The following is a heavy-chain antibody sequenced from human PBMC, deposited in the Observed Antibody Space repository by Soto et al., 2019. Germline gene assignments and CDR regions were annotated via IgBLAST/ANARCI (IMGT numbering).Heavy chain of an antibody. CDR2: INTSNDNK. V-gene: IGHV1-18*01. CDR3: ARDPGAASFDS. J-gene: IGHJ4*02. D-gene: IGHD2-15*01. CDR1: GYTFTNYG. Sequence: ASVKVSCKASGYTFTNYGISWVRQAPGEGLEWVGWINTSNDNKLYAQKLQGRLTLTTDTSTSTAYMDLTTLRSDDTAVYFCARDPGAASFDSWAQGTLVTAPQ.